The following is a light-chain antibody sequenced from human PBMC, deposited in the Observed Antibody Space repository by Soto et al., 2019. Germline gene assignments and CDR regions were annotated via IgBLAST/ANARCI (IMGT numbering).Light chain of an antibody. V-gene: IGLV2-8*01. CDR3: TSFAANNNLL. CDR1: SSDVGYYKY. CDR2: EVN. J-gene: IGLJ3*02. Sequence: QSALAQPPSASGSPGQSVTISCTGTSSDVGYYKYVSWYQRHPGKVPELLIFEVNKRPSGVPDRFSGSKSGNTASLTVSGLQPEDEADYFCTSFAANNNLLFGGGTKVTVL.